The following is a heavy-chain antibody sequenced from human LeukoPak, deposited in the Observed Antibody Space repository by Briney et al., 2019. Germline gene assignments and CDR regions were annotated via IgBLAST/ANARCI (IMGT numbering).Heavy chain of an antibody. V-gene: IGHV3-53*01. CDR2: IYSGGGT. J-gene: IGHJ3*02. CDR1: GFTVSNTN. D-gene: IGHD1-26*01. Sequence: GGSLRLSCAASGFTVSNTNMSWVRQAPGKGLEWVSLIYSGGGTYSADSVKGRFTISRDISKNTLYLQMNSLRAEDTAVYYCARCIVGAPRGDAFDIWGQGTMVTVSS. CDR3: ARCIVGAPRGDAFDI.